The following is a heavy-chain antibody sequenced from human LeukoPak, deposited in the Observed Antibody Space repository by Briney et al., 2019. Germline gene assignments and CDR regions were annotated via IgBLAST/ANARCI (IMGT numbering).Heavy chain of an antibody. V-gene: IGHV4-61*08. CDR1: GGSISSGDYW. Sequence: PSQTLSLTCTVSGGSISSGDYWWIWLRQPRGKGLEWIVYISYSGSTNYNPSLKSRVTISVDTSKNQFSLKLTSVTAADTAVYCCARGHDGVVGWFAPWGRGTLVTVSS. J-gene: IGHJ5*02. CDR3: ARGHDGVVGWFAP. CDR2: ISYSGST. D-gene: IGHD2-15*01.